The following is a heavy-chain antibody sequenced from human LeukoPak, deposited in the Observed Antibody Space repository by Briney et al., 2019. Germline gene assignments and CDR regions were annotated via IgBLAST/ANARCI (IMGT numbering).Heavy chain of an antibody. V-gene: IGHV3-64D*06. J-gene: IGHJ4*02. CDR3: VKDLLPGYSSGWSMNY. CDR2: ISSNGGST. CDR1: GFTFSSYA. Sequence: GGSLRLSCLASGFTFSSYAMHWVRQAPGKGLEYVSAISSNGGSTYYADSVKGRFTISRDNSKNTLYLQMSSLRAEDTAVYYCVKDLLPGYSSGWSMNYWGQGTLVTVSS. D-gene: IGHD6-19*01.